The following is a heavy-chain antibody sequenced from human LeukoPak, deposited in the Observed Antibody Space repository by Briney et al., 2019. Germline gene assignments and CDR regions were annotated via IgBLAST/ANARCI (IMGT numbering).Heavy chain of an antibody. V-gene: IGHV3-23*01. Sequence: GGTLRLSCAASGFTFTNYGMSWVRQAPGKGLEWVSSISGNGVTTYYADSVKGRFTLSRDNSKNTLYLQMNSLRADDTAVYFCARGGVDYYGSGTYYLMYYFDYWGQGALVTVSS. D-gene: IGHD3-10*01. CDR2: ISGNGVTT. CDR1: GFTFTNYG. J-gene: IGHJ4*02. CDR3: ARGGVDYYGSGTYYLMYYFDY.